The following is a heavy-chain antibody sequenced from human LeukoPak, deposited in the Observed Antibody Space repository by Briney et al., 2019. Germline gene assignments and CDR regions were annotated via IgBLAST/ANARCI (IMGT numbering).Heavy chain of an antibody. CDR3: ARGARIAHYYYYYYMDA. J-gene: IGHJ6*03. CDR1: GGSISSYY. D-gene: IGHD6-13*01. CDR2: IYYSGST. V-gene: IGHV4-59*01. Sequence: SETLSLTCTVSGGSISSYYWSWIRQPPGKGLEWIGYIYYSGSTNYNPSLKSRVTISVDTSKNQFSLKLSSVTAADTAVYYCARGARIAHYYYYYYMDAWGKGTTVTISS.